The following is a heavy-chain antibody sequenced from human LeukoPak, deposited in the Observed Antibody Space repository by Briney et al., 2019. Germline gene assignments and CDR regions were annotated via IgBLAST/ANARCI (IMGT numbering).Heavy chain of an antibody. D-gene: IGHD6-13*01. CDR2: IIPIFGTA. V-gene: IGHV1-69*05. CDR3: ARVSSRAAAGPGYYYYYMDV. CDR1: GGTFSSYA. Sequence: ASVKVSCKASGGTFSSYAISWVRQAPGQGLEWMGGIIPIFGTANYAQKFQGRVTITTDESTSTAYMELSSLRSEDTAVYYCARVSSRAAAGPGYYYYYMDVWGKGTTVTVSS. J-gene: IGHJ6*03.